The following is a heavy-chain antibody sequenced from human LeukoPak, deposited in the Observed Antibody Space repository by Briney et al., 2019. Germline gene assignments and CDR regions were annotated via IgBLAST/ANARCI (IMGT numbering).Heavy chain of an antibody. CDR1: GYTFTSYG. D-gene: IGHD3-22*01. V-gene: IGHV1-69*13. J-gene: IGHJ5*02. CDR2: IIPIFGTA. Sequence: ASVKVSCKASGYTFTSYGISWVRQAPGQGLEWMGGIIPIFGTANYAQKFQGRVTITADESTSTAYMELSSLRSEDTAVYYCARVRDSSGLSWFDPWGQGTLVTVSS. CDR3: ARVRDSSGLSWFDP.